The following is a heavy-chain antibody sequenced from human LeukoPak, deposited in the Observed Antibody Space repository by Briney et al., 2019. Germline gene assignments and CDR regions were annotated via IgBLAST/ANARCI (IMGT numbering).Heavy chain of an antibody. V-gene: IGHV3-30-3*01. CDR3: TADYYDSSDSVDY. J-gene: IGHJ4*02. D-gene: IGHD3-22*01. CDR1: GFTFSSYA. CDR2: ISYDGSNK. Sequence: GGSLRLSCAASGFTFSSYAMHWVRQAPGKGLEWVAVISYDGSNKYYADSVKGRFTISRDDSKNTLYLQMNSLKTEDTAVYYCTADYYDSSDSVDYWGQGTLVTVSS.